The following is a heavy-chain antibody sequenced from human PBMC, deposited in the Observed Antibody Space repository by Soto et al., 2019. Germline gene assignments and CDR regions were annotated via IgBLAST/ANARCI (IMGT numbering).Heavy chain of an antibody. CDR3: AKPNDSGHYQHKYHYYGMDV. CDR1: GFTFSSYA. CDR2: ISGSGGST. D-gene: IGHD2-2*01. V-gene: IGHV3-23*01. J-gene: IGHJ6*02. Sequence: RLSCAASGFTFSSYAMSWVRQAPGKGLEWVSAISGSGGSTYYADSVKGRFTISRDNSKNTLYLQMNSLRAEDTAVYYCAKPNDSGHYQHKYHYYGMDVCGQGTTATVSS.